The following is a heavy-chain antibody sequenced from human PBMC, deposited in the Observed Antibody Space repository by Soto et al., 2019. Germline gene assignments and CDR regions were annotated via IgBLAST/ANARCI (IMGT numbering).Heavy chain of an antibody. V-gene: IGHV1-18*04. CDR2: ISAYNGNT. CDR1: GYTFTSYG. CDR3: ASFPYYYYGMDV. Sequence: ASVKVSFKASGYTFTSYGISWVRQAPGQGLEWMGWISAYNGNTNYAQKLQGRVTMTTDTSTSTAYMELRSLRSDDTAVYYCASFPYYYYGMDVWGQGTTVTVSS. J-gene: IGHJ6*02.